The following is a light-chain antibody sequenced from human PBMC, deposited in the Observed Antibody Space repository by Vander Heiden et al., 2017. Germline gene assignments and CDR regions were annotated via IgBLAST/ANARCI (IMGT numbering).Light chain of an antibody. CDR2: YAS. Sequence: EVVLTQSPDFQSVTPKEKVTITCRASQSIGYSLHWYQQKPDQSPKLLIKYASQSSSGVPSRFSGSKSGTDFTLTINGLEAEDAATYYCQQSSILPWTFGQGTKVEIK. CDR3: QQSSILPWT. CDR1: QSIGYS. J-gene: IGKJ1*01. V-gene: IGKV6-21*02.